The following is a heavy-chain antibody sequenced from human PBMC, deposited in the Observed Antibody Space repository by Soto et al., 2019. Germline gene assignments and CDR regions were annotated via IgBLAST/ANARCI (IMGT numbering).Heavy chain of an antibody. CDR2: IYASGRT. CDR1: SDSISGGFYY. J-gene: IGHJ2*01. Sequence: QVQLQASGPGLVKPSETLSLTCTVTSDSISGGFYYWSWISQPPGKGLAWIGYIYASGRTYYNPTLQRLVTISVDPSDNQFSLRLTSFTAADSAVYYCARDVIPLNTYWYFYLGGSGTLFTVSP. V-gene: IGHV4-30-4*01. D-gene: IGHD2-21*01. CDR3: ARDVIPLNTYWYFYL.